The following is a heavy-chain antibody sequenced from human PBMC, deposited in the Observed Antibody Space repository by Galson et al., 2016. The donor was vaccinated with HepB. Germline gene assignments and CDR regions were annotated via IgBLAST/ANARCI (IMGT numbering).Heavy chain of an antibody. V-gene: IGHV3-30*04. CDR3: AREGRCRSASCYPYYYYGLDV. CDR1: GFTLSSYA. Sequence: SLRLSCAASGFTLSSYAIHWVRQAPGKGLEWVAVLSYDGNKKYYADSVRGRFTISRDISNNTLHLQMIGLRAEDTAVYYCAREGRCRSASCYPYYYYGLDVWGQGTTVTVSS. J-gene: IGHJ6*02. D-gene: IGHD2-2*01. CDR2: LSYDGNKK.